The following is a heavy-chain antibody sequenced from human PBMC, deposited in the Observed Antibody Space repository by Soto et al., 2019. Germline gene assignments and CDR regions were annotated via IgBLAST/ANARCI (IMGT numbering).Heavy chain of an antibody. CDR1: GGSFSGYY. D-gene: IGHD3-3*01. Sequence: SETLSLTCAVYGGSFSGYYWSWMRQPPGKGLEWIGEINHSGSTNYNPSLKSRVTISVDTSKNQFSLKLSSVTAADTAVYYCARAVPRFWSGYYYYYYGMDVWGQGTTVTVSS. V-gene: IGHV4-34*01. J-gene: IGHJ6*02. CDR3: ARAVPRFWSGYYYYYYGMDV. CDR2: INHSGST.